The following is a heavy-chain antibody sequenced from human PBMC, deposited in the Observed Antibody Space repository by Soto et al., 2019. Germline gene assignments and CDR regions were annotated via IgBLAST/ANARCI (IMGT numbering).Heavy chain of an antibody. D-gene: IGHD3-16*01. CDR3: ANNGLGGLHLGELLFDY. J-gene: IGHJ4*02. V-gene: IGHV3-23*01. CDR2: ISGSGGST. Sequence: GGSLRLSCAASGFTFSSYAMSWVRQAPGKGLEWVSAISGSGGSTYYADSVKGRFTISRDNSKNTLYLQMNSLRAEDTAVYYCANNGLGGLHLGELLFDYWGQGTMVTVSS. CDR1: GFTFSSYA.